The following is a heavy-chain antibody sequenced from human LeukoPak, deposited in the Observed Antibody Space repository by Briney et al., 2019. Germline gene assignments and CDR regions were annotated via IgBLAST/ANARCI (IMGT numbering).Heavy chain of an antibody. D-gene: IGHD1-26*01. J-gene: IGHJ6*02. CDR1: GYTFIIYY. CDR2: INPSGGST. Sequence: ASVKVSCKASGYTFIIYYMHWGRQAPGQGLERMGIINPSGGSTSYAQKFQDRVTMTRDTSTSTVYMELSSLKSEDTAVYYCAREDVVLVDSVRYYYCGMDVWGQGTMVTVSS. CDR3: AREDVVLVDSVRYYYCGMDV. V-gene: IGHV1-46*01.